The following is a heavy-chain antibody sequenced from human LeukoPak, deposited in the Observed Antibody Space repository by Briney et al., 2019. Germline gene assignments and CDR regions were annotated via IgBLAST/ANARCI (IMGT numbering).Heavy chain of an antibody. J-gene: IGHJ5*02. CDR2: ISSSSSYI. CDR3: AREQVGATLVWFDP. V-gene: IGHV3-21*01. Sequence: HPGGSLRLSCAASGFTFSSYSMNWVRQAPGKRLEWVSSISSSSSYIYYADSVKGRFTISRDNAKNSLYLQMNSLRAEDTAVYYCAREQVGATLVWFDPWGQGTLVTVSS. D-gene: IGHD1-26*01. CDR1: GFTFSSYS.